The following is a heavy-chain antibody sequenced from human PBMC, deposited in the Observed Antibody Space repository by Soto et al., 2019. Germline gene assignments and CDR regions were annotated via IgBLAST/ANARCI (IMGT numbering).Heavy chain of an antibody. CDR1: GGTFSSYA. V-gene: IGHV1-69*13. CDR2: IIPIFGTA. D-gene: IGHD5-18*01. CDR3: ARAATDTAMEKADF. J-gene: IGHJ1*01. Sequence: ASVKVSCKASGGTFSSYAISWVRQAPGQGLEWMGGIIPIFGTANYAQKFQGRVTITADESTSTAYMELSSLRSEDTAVYYCARAATDTAMEKADFRGQATLVTVSS.